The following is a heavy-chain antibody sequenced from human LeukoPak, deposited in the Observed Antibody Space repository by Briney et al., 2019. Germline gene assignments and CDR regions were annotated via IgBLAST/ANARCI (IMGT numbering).Heavy chain of an antibody. D-gene: IGHD2-2*01. V-gene: IGHV3-23*01. CDR1: GFTFSSYA. CDR2: ISGSGTNT. J-gene: IGHJ4*02. CDR3: VKHSAPVLAAARFDY. Sequence: GGSLRLSCAASGFTFSSYAMSWVRQAPGKGLEWVSFISGSGTNTYYAESVQGRFTISRDNSKNTPYLQMNSLRAEDTALYYCVKHSAPVLAAARFDYWGQGNLVTVSS.